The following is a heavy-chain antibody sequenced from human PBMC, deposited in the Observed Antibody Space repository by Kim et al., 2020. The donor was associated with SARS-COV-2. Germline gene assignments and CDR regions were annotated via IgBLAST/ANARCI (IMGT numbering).Heavy chain of an antibody. CDR3: ARGYGSGSPYGMDV. D-gene: IGHD3-10*01. Sequence: NPTLKSGVTISVDRSQNQFSRKLSSVTAADTAVYYCARGYGSGSPYGMDVWGQGTTVTVSS. J-gene: IGHJ6*02. V-gene: IGHV4-30-2*01.